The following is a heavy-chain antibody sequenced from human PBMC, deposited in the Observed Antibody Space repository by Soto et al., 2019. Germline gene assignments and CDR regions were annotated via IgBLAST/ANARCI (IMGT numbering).Heavy chain of an antibody. J-gene: IGHJ4*02. CDR1: GGSFSSYY. CDR2: IYYSGST. V-gene: IGHV4-59*01. D-gene: IGHD6-19*01. CDR3: ARVPIAVPGMGIDY. Sequence: SETLSLTCTVSGGSFSSYYWSWIRQPPGKGLEWIGYIYYSGSTNYNPSLKSRVTISVETSKNQFYLKLSTVTAADTAVYYCARVPIAVPGMGIDYWGQGTLVTVSS.